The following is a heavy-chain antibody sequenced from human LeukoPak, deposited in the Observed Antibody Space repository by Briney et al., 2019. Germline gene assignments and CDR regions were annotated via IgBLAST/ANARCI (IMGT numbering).Heavy chain of an antibody. CDR3: ARDLYRIVVVPHYFDY. D-gene: IGHD3-22*01. CDR2: IQQDGSDK. CDR1: GFTFNTFA. Sequence: GGSLRLSCAASGFTFNTFAMIWVRQAPGKGLEWVANIQQDGSDKYYVDSVKGRFTISRDNAKNSLYLQMNSLRAEDTAVYYCARDLYRIVVVPHYFDYWGQGTLVTVSS. J-gene: IGHJ4*02. V-gene: IGHV3-7*01.